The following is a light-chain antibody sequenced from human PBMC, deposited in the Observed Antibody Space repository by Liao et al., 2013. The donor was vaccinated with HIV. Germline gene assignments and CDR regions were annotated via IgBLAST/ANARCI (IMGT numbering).Light chain of an antibody. J-gene: IGLJ2*01. Sequence: SYELTQAPSVSVSPGQTASITCSGDKLGNRYTCWYQQKPGQSPLLVIYQDTKRPPGIPERFSGSNSGNTATLTISGTQAMDEADYYCQAWDISTHVVFGGGTKLTVL. CDR3: QAWDISTHVV. CDR2: QDT. V-gene: IGLV3-1*01. CDR1: KLGNRY.